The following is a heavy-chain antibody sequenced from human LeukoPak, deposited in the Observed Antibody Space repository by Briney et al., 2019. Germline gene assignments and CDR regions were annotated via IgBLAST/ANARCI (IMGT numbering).Heavy chain of an antibody. V-gene: IGHV3-23*01. CDR2: ISGSGGST. Sequence: PGGSRRLSCAVSGMTFSNYGMSWVRLAPGKGLEWVAGISGSGGSTSYADSVKGRFTISRDNAKNTLFLQMNSLRAEDTAVYFCAKRGVVIRVILVGFHKETYYFDSWGQGALVTVSS. CDR3: AKRGVVIRVILVGFHKETYYFDS. D-gene: IGHD3-22*01. J-gene: IGHJ4*02. CDR1: GMTFSNYG.